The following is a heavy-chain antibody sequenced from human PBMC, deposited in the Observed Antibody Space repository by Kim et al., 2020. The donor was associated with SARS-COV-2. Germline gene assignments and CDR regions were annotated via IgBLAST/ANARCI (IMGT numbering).Heavy chain of an antibody. Sequence: GGSLRLSCASSGFTFRNFAMRWVRQAPGKGLEWVSTISDSGGSKYYADSVKGRFTISRDNSKNTLYVQMNSLRAEDTAIYYCAKDLHSSIWVFDYWGQGTLVTVSS. V-gene: IGHV3-23*01. CDR2: ISDSGGSK. J-gene: IGHJ4*02. CDR1: GFTFRNFA. CDR3: AKDLHSSIWVFDY. D-gene: IGHD6-13*01.